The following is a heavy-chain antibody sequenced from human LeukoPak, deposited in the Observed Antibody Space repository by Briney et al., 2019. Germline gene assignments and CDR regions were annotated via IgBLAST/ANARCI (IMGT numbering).Heavy chain of an antibody. D-gene: IGHD5-12*01. CDR3: ARDGGSGYDPAGLDY. CDR2: INPNSGGT. CDR1: GYTFTGYY. J-gene: IGHJ4*02. V-gene: IGHV1-2*02. Sequence: GASVKVSCKASGYTFTGYYMHWVRQAPGQGLEWMGWINPNSGGTNYAQKFQGRVTVTRDTSISTAYMEPSRLRSDDTAVYYCARDGGSGYDPAGLDYWGQGTLVTVPS.